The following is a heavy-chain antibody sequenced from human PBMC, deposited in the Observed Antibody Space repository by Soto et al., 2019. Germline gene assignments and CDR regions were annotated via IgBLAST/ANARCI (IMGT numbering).Heavy chain of an antibody. CDR2: ISYDGSNK. CDR1: GFTFSSYG. CDR3: AALGATVSSPTNWFDP. Sequence: GGSLRLSCAASGFTFSSYGMHWVRQAPGKGLEWVAVISYDGSNKYYADSVKGRFTISRDNSKNTLYLQMNSLRAEDTAVYYCAALGATVSSPTNWFDPWGQGTLVTVSS. V-gene: IGHV3-30*03. J-gene: IGHJ5*02. D-gene: IGHD4-4*01.